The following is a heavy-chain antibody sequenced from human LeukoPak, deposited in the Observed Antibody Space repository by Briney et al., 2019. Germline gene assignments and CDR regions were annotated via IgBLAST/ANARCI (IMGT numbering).Heavy chain of an antibody. CDR1: GGSFSGYY. CDR2: INHSGST. Sequence: SETLSLTCAVYGGSFSGYYWSWIRQPPGKWLEWIGEINHSGSTNYNPSLKSRVTISVDTSKNQFSLKLSSVTAADTAVYYCARGRGIAAAGKPTGYFQHWGQGTLVTVSS. CDR3: ARGRGIAAAGKPTGYFQH. D-gene: IGHD6-13*01. J-gene: IGHJ1*01. V-gene: IGHV4-34*01.